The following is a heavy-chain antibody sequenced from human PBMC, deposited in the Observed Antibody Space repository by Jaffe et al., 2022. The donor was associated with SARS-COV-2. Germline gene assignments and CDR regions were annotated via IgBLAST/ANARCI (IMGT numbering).Heavy chain of an antibody. Sequence: EVQLEESGGGLVQPGGSLRLSCAASGFTFSTYAMNWVRQAPGKGLEWVSVIGASVRTTYYADSVKGRFTISRDNSKNTLYLQMQSLRAEDTAVYYCAKAQYSDTWRRGFDPWGQGTLVTVSS. CDR3: AKAQYSDTWRRGFDP. CDR2: IGASVRTT. D-gene: IGHD6-6*01. J-gene: IGHJ5*02. V-gene: IGHV3-23*04. CDR1: GFTFSTYA.